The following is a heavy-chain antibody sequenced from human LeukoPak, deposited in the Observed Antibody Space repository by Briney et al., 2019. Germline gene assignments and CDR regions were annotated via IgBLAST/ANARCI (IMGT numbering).Heavy chain of an antibody. J-gene: IGHJ4*02. V-gene: IGHV3-53*01. CDR1: GFIATSNY. Sequence: PGGSLRLSCSFSGFIATSNYMAWVRQSPGKGLQWISFIYGGGNTLYADSVRDRFSISRGNSKSTLYLQMSSLRVEDTAVYYCATGGRSGMAFDFWGQGTLVTVSS. CDR2: IYGGGNT. D-gene: IGHD2-8*01. CDR3: ATGGRSGMAFDF.